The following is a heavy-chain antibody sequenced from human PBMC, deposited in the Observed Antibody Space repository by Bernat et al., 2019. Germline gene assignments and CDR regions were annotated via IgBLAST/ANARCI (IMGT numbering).Heavy chain of an antibody. CDR1: GFSLSTSVVG. CDR2: IYWDDDK. Sequence: QITLKESGPTLVKPTQTLTLTCTFSGFSLSTSVVGVGWIRQPPGKALEWLALIYWDDDKRYSPSLKNRLTITKDTCKNQVVLTMTRMCPVDTAASCSAQRLVRETCEDGSDCWEQGTLVTVSS. CDR3: AQRLVRETCEDGSDC. V-gene: IGHV2-5*02. D-gene: IGHD5-24*01. J-gene: IGHJ3*01.